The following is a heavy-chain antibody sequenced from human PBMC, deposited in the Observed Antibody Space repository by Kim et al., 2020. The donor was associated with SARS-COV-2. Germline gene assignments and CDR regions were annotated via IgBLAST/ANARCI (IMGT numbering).Heavy chain of an antibody. CDR2: IRSKAYGGTT. J-gene: IGHJ5*02. V-gene: IGHV3-49*03. D-gene: IGHD3-9*01. CDR3: TRGRDILTGYYIHPSVDNWFDP. CDR1: GFTFGDYA. Sequence: GGSLRLSCTASGFTFGDYAMSWFRQAPGKGLEWVGFIRSKAYGGTTEYAASVKGRFTISRDDSKSIAYLQMNSLKTEDTAVYYCTRGRDILTGYYIHPSVDNWFDPWGQGTLVTVSS.